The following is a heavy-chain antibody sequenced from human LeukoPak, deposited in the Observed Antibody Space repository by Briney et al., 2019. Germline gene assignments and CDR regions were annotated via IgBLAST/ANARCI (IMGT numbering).Heavy chain of an antibody. CDR3: ARRHYGSGNIDS. CDR1: SDSISSSSYL. V-gene: IGHV4-39*01. D-gene: IGHD3-10*01. J-gene: IGHJ4*02. CDR2: IYSNGHI. Sequence: PSETPSLTCSVSSDSISSSSYLWVWVRQPPGKGLEWIGDIYSNGHISYNPSLKSRAAISVDTSKNQFSLNLSSVTAADTAVYYCARRHYGSGNIDSWGQGTLVTVSS.